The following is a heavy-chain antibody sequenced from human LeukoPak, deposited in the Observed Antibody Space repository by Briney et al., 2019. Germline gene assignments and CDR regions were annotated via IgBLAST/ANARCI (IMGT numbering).Heavy chain of an antibody. J-gene: IGHJ4*02. D-gene: IGHD6-13*01. Sequence: KAGGSLRLSCAASGFTFSSYSMNWVRQAPGKGLEWVSSISSSSSYIYYADSVKGRFTISRDNAKNSLYLQMNSLRAEDTAVYYCASKAGYSSSWYFDYWGQGTLVTVSS. CDR1: GFTFSSYS. V-gene: IGHV3-21*01. CDR2: ISSSSSYI. CDR3: ASKAGYSSSWYFDY.